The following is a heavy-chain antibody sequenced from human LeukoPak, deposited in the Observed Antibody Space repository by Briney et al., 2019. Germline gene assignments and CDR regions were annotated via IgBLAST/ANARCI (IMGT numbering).Heavy chain of an antibody. J-gene: IGHJ4*02. D-gene: IGHD2-2*01. CDR2: ISYDGSNK. Sequence: GGSLRLSCAASGFTFSSYAMHWVRQAPGKGLEWVAVISYDGSNKYYADSVKGRFTISRDNSKNTLYLQMNSLRAEDTAVYYCARAHQLLSFFDYWGQGTLVTVSS. V-gene: IGHV3-30-3*01. CDR3: ARAHQLLSFFDY. CDR1: GFTFSSYA.